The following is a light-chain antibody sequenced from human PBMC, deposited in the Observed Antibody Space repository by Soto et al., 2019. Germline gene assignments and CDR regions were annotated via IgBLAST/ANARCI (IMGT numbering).Light chain of an antibody. V-gene: IGKV1-5*01. J-gene: IGKJ1*01. CDR3: QQYNSYSRA. CDR1: QTISSW. CDR2: DAS. Sequence: DIKMTQSPSTLSASVGDTVTITSRASQTISSWLAWYQQKPGKAPNLMIYDASTLERGVPSRFSGTGSGTEFTLTIDRLQPDDFATYYCQQYNSYSRALGQGTKVDIK.